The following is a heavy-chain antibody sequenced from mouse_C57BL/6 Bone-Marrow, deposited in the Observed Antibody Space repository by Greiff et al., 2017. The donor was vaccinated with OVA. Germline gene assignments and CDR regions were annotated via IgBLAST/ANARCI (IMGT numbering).Heavy chain of an antibody. CDR3: ARETGAWFAY. Sequence: QVQLQQPGAELVKPGASVKLCCKASGYTFTSYWMHWVKQRPGQGLEWIGMIHPNSGSTNYNEKFKSKATLTVDKSSSTAYMQLSSLTSEDSAVYYCARETGAWFAYWGQGTLVTVSA. CDR2: IHPNSGST. V-gene: IGHV1-64*01. D-gene: IGHD4-1*01. CDR1: GYTFTSYW. J-gene: IGHJ3*01.